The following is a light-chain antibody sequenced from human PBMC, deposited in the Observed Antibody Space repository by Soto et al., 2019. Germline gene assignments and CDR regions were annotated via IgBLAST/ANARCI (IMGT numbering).Light chain of an antibody. J-gene: IGKJ2*01. CDR3: QQYKDWPPYT. Sequence: DIVMTQSPDSLAVSLGERATINCKSSQSVLYSSNNKNYLAWYQQKPGQPPKLLIYWASTRESGVPDRFSGSGSGTDFTLTISSLQAEDVAVYYCQQYKDWPPYTFGQGTKLEIK. CDR1: QSVLYSSNNKNY. CDR2: WAS. V-gene: IGKV4-1*01.